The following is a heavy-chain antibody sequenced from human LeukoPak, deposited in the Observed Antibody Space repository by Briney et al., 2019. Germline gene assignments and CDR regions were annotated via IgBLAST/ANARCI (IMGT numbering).Heavy chain of an antibody. J-gene: IGHJ6*03. V-gene: IGHV4-34*01. CDR2: INHSGST. Sequence: SETLSLTCAVYGGSFSGYYWSWIRQPPGKGLEWIGEINHSGSTNYNPSLKSRVTISVDTSKNQFSLKLSSVTAADTAVYYCARRPYYYCMDVWGKGTTVTVSS. CDR1: GGSFSGYY. CDR3: ARRPYYYCMDV.